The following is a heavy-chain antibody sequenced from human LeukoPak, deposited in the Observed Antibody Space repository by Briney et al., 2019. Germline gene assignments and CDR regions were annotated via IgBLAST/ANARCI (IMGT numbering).Heavy chain of an antibody. CDR1: GFTFSSYG. J-gene: IGHJ6*02. Sequence: GGSLRLSCAASGFTFSSYGMHWVRQAPGKGLEWVAAISYDGSNKYYADSVKGRFTISRDNSKNTLYLQMNSLRAEDTAVYYCAKDVAARHDYYYGMDVWGQGTTVTVSS. D-gene: IGHD6-6*01. V-gene: IGHV3-30*18. CDR2: ISYDGSNK. CDR3: AKDVAARHDYYYGMDV.